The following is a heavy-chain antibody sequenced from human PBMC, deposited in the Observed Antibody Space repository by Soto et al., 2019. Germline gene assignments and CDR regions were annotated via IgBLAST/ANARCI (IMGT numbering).Heavy chain of an antibody. CDR2: ISTAGDT. J-gene: IGHJ6*02. Sequence: GGSLRLSCAASGFTFSSYDMHWVRQATGKGLEWVSAISTAGDTYYPGSVKGRFTISRENAKNSLYLQMNSLRAGGTAVYYCARAGYYDSSGYYHYYYYGMDVWGQGTTVTVSS. V-gene: IGHV3-13*01. CDR1: GFTFSSYD. CDR3: ARAGYYDSSGYYHYYYYGMDV. D-gene: IGHD3-22*01.